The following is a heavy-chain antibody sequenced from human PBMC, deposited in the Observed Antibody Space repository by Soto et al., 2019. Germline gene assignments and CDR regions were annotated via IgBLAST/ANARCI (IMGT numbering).Heavy chain of an antibody. D-gene: IGHD3-16*02. Sequence: PSETLSLTCTVSGGSITSCGHYWGWIRQYPGKGLEWIGHIYDSGNMYFYNPSLKSRVTISVDRSKNQFSLDLMSVTAADTAVYYCARGSNGTYRYWGQGILVTVSS. J-gene: IGHJ4*02. CDR1: GGSITSCGHY. CDR3: ARGSNGTYRY. V-gene: IGHV4-30-2*06. CDR2: IYDSGNM.